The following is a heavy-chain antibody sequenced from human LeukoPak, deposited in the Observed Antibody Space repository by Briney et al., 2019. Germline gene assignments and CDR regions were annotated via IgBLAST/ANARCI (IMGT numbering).Heavy chain of an antibody. CDR3: ARDAAAGRGAFDI. D-gene: IGHD6-13*01. CDR2: IYSGGST. J-gene: IGHJ3*02. CDR1: GFTVSSNY. V-gene: IGHV3-53*01. Sequence: GGSLRLSCAASGFTVSSNYMSWVRQAPGKGLEWVSVIYSGGSTYYADSVKGRFTISRDNSKSTLYLQMNSLRAEDTAVYYCARDAAAGRGAFDIWGQGTMVTVSS.